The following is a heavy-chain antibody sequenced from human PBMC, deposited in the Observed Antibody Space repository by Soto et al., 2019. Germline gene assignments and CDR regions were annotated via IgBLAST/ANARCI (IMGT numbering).Heavy chain of an antibody. CDR1: GYTFTSFD. CDR3: ARVEGQLDY. D-gene: IGHD6-6*01. J-gene: IGHJ4*01. V-gene: IGHV1-8*01. CDR2: MNPNNGDT. Sequence: QVQLVQSGAELKKPGASVKVACKTSGYTFTSFDISWVRQASGHGLEWMGWMNPNNGDTVFAQKFKGRLSMTRNTSISTAYMELISLRSDDTAVYYCARVEGQLDYWGQGTLVTVSS.